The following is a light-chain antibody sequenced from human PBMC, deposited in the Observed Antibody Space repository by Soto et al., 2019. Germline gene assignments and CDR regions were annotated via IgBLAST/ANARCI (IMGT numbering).Light chain of an antibody. CDR1: QSVSSSY. J-gene: IGKJ1*01. Sequence: IVLTQSPGTLSLSPGERATLSCRASQSVSSSYLAWYQQKPGQAPRLLIYGTSSRATAIPGRFSGSGSGTDFTLTISRLEPEDFAVYYCQQYGSSSWTFGQGTRWIS. CDR2: GTS. V-gene: IGKV3-20*01. CDR3: QQYGSSSWT.